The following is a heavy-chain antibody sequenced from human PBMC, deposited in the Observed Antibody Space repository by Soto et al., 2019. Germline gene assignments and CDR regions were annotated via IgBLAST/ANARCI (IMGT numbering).Heavy chain of an antibody. CDR3: ARVGRDVAVAAFDY. CDR2: MYHSGST. CDR1: GYSISNGYY. Sequence: SETLSLTCAVSGYSISNGYYWGWIRQPPGKGLEWIGSMYHSGSTYYNPSLKSRVTISVDTSTNQLSLKLTSVTAADTAVYYCARVGRDVAVAAFDYWGQGTLVTVSS. D-gene: IGHD6-19*01. J-gene: IGHJ4*02. V-gene: IGHV4-38-2*01.